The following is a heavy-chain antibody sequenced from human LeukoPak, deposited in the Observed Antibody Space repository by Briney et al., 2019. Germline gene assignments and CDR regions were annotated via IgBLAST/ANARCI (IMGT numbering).Heavy chain of an antibody. Sequence: PSETLSLTCTVSGGSISTYYWSWIRQPPGKGLECIGYISQSGSTNYNPSLRSRVTISVDTSKNQFSLRLRSVTPADTAVYYCARTGLLYHDGSGAYFDYWGQGTLVTVSS. CDR3: ARTGLLYHDGSGAYFDY. V-gene: IGHV4-59*01. CDR1: GGSISTYY. CDR2: ISQSGST. J-gene: IGHJ4*02. D-gene: IGHD3-22*01.